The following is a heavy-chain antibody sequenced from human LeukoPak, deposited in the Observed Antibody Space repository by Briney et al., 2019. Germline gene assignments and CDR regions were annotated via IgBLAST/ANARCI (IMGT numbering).Heavy chain of an antibody. D-gene: IGHD4-17*01. CDR1: GFTFSNYG. Sequence: GGSLRLSCAASGFTFSNYGLNWVRQAPGKGLEWLSFISRNGTATHYADCVKGRFTISRDNAKNSLYLQMNSLRAEDTAVYYCATDPDGDYDFDFWGQGTLVTVSS. CDR3: ATDPDGDYDFDF. J-gene: IGHJ4*02. CDR2: ISRNGTAT. V-gene: IGHV3-48*01.